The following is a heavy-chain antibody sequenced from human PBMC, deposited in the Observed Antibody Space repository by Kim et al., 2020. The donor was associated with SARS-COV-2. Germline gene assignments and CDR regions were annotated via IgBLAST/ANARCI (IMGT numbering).Heavy chain of an antibody. Sequence: GGSLRLSCAASGFTFSNYWMHWVRQVPGEGLLWVSRINSDGSSTNYADSVKGRFTISSDNAENTLYLQMNSLRAEDTAVYFCARDINKIAAPGNIPYYWGQGTLVTVSS. V-gene: IGHV3-74*01. J-gene: IGHJ4*02. CDR2: INSDGSST. CDR1: GFTFSNYW. CDR3: ARDINKIAAPGNIPYY. D-gene: IGHD6-13*01.